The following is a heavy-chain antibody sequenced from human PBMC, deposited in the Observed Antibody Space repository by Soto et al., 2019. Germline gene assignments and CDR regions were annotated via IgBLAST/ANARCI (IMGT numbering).Heavy chain of an antibody. CDR3: AREPPMIVVVTKFGY. CDR2: ISYDGSNK. CDR1: GFTFSSYA. Sequence: GGSLRLSCAASGFTFSSYAMHWVRQAPGKGLEWVAVISYDGSNKYYADSVKGRFTISRDNSKNTLYLQMNSLRAEDTAVYYCAREPPMIVVVTKFGYWGQGPLVTVSS. D-gene: IGHD3-22*01. J-gene: IGHJ4*02. V-gene: IGHV3-30-3*01.